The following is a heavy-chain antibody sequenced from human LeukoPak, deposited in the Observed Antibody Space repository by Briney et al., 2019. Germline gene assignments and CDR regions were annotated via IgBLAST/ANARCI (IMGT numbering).Heavy chain of an antibody. J-gene: IGHJ5*02. CDR1: GGSISSGGYS. V-gene: IGHV4-30-2*01. Sequence: SETLSLTCAVSGGSISSGGYSWSWIRQPPGKGLEWIGYIYHSGSTYYNPSLKSRVTISVDTSKNQFSLKLSSVTAADTAMYYCARGLGPAANPNWFDPWGQGTLVTVSS. CDR3: ARGLGPAANPNWFDP. CDR2: IYHSGST. D-gene: IGHD2-2*01.